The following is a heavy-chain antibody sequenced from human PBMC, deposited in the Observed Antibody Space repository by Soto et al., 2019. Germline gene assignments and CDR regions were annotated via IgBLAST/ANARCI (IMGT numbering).Heavy chain of an antibody. Sequence: SSVKACCKASGYTFTRYTMNWVRQAPGQRLEWMGWINPDNGNTKSSQKFQDRVIITRDTSASTAYMDLSSLRSEDTAVYYCARRIQTGKLDPWDQGTLLSVAS. CDR2: INPDNGNT. J-gene: IGHJ5*02. D-gene: IGHD2-21*01. CDR1: GYTFTRYT. V-gene: IGHV1-3*01. CDR3: ARRIQTGKLDP.